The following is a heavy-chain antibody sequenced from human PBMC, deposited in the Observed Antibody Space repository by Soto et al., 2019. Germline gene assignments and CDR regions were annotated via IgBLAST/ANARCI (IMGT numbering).Heavy chain of an antibody. CDR2: IIPIFGTA. CDR1: GGTFSSYA. V-gene: IGHV1-69*12. J-gene: IGHJ3*02. Sequence: QVQLVQSGAEVKKPGSSVKVSCKASGGTFSSYAISWVRQAPGQGLEWMGGIIPIFGTANYAQKFQGRVTXXAXEXXSTAYMELSSLRSEDTAVYYCARAVVGANPDAFDIWGQGTMVTVSS. D-gene: IGHD1-26*01. CDR3: ARAVVGANPDAFDI.